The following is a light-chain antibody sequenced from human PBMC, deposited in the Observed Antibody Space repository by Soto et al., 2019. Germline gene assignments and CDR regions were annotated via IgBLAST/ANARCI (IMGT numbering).Light chain of an antibody. CDR2: GNS. V-gene: IGLV1-40*01. CDR1: SSNIGACYD. J-gene: IGLJ1*01. CDR3: QSYDGRLSGYV. Sequence: QSVLTQPPSVSGATGQRVTISCTGSSSNIGACYDVNWYQQLPGAAPKFLIYGNSNRPSGVPDRFSGSKSGTSASLAITGLQDEDEADYYCQSYDGRLSGYVFGTGTKVTVL.